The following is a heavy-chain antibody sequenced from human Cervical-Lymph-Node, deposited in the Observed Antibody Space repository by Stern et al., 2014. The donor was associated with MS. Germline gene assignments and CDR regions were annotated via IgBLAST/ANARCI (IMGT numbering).Heavy chain of an antibody. J-gene: IGHJ6*02. CDR2: IIPVLGTT. CDR3: ARGPDFWTGDRHFHDDMGV. D-gene: IGHD3/OR15-3a*01. Sequence: QVQLVQSGTEVKKPGSSVKVSCKASGDTFRYYAITWVRQAPGQGLEWMGAIIPVLGTTDYAQKFQGRVTFTADESTTTAYLEVSSLKSEDTAIYYCARGPDFWTGDRHFHDDMGVWGQGTTVIVSS. V-gene: IGHV1-69*01. CDR1: GDTFRYYA.